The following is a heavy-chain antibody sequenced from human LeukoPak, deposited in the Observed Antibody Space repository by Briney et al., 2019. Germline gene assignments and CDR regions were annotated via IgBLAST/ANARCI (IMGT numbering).Heavy chain of an antibody. D-gene: IGHD3-22*01. CDR2: INPTGGST. J-gene: IGHJ4*02. V-gene: IGHV1-46*01. CDR3: ARDADDFSGYSNFDY. CDR1: GYTFTSYY. Sequence: ASVKVPCKASGYTFTSYYIHWVRQAPGQGLEWMGIINPTGGSTSYAQKLQGRVTMTRDTSTSTVYMELSSLRSDDTAVYYCARDADDFSGYSNFDYWGQGTLVTVSS.